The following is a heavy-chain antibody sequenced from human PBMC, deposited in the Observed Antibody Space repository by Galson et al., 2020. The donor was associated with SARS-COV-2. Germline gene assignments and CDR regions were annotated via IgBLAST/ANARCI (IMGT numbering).Heavy chain of an antibody. J-gene: IGHJ1*01. CDR3: TRTGGFGSGGICNGAEYFQD. V-gene: IGHV3-21*01. D-gene: IGHD2-15*01. CDR2: ISTSGSYM. Sequence: GESLKIPCAASGITYKTYSMNWVRQAPGQGLEWVSAISTSGSYMYYADSVKGRFTISRDNAKNSVYLQMNSLRAEDTAVYYCTRTGGFGSGGICNGAEYFQDWGQGTLVTVSS. CDR1: GITYKTYS.